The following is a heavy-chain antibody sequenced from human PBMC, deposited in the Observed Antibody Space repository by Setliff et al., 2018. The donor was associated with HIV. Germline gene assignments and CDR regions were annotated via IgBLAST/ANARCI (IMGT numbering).Heavy chain of an antibody. J-gene: IGHJ4*02. Sequence: GGSLRLSCAASGFTFSSYGMHWVRQAPGKGLGWVAFIHYDESIKYYADSVKGRFTISRDNSKNTLYLQMNSLRPEGTAVYYCAKEVELRPFAYWGQGTLVTVSS. V-gene: IGHV3-30*02. CDR1: GFTFSSYG. CDR3: AKEVELRPFAY. D-gene: IGHD1-7*01. CDR2: IHYDESIK.